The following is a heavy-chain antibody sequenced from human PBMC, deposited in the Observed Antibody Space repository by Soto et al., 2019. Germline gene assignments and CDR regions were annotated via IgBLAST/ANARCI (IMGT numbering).Heavy chain of an antibody. CDR1: GYTFASYD. CDR2: MNPNSGST. D-gene: IGHD6-19*01. Sequence: QVQLVQSGAEVKKPGASVKVSCKASGYTFASYDINWVRQAAGQGLEWMGWMNPNSGSTGYAQKFQGRVIMTRNTSISTAYMELSSLRYEDTAVYYCARGRVAVAGDVYYFGMDVWGQGTTVTVSS. J-gene: IGHJ6*02. CDR3: ARGRVAVAGDVYYFGMDV. V-gene: IGHV1-8*01.